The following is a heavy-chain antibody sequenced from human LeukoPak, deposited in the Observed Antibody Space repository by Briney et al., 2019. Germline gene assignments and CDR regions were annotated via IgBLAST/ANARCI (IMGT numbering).Heavy chain of an antibody. Sequence: SETLSLTCAVSGYSISSGYYWGWIRQPPGKGLEWIGSIYHSGSTYYNPSLKSRVTISVDTSKNQFSLKLSSVTAADTAVYYCARHPAHYYDSSGYYVFDYWGQGTLVTVSS. J-gene: IGHJ4*02. D-gene: IGHD3-22*01. CDR3: ARHPAHYYDSSGYYVFDY. CDR2: IYHSGST. CDR1: GYSISSGYY. V-gene: IGHV4-38-2*01.